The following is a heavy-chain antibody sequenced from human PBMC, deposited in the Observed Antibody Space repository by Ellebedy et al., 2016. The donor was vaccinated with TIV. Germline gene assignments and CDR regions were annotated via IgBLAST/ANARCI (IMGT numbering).Heavy chain of an antibody. CDR3: AKDRGADADTDTLTD. CDR2: ISARAQST. V-gene: IGHV3-23*01. CDR1: GFSFSGYA. J-gene: IGHJ4*02. D-gene: IGHD5-18*01. Sequence: GESLKISCAGSGFSFSGYAMSWVRQAPGKGLEWVSGISARAQSTSYADPVKGRFTISRDNSKNTLYLQMNSLRVEDTALFYCAKDRGADADTDTLTDWGPGTLVTVSS.